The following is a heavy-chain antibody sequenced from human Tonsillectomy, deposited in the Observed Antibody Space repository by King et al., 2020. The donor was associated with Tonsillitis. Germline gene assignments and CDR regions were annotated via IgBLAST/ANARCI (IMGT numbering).Heavy chain of an antibody. CDR1: GYSFTSYW. CDR3: ARGGDYYDTSGYSRYFDY. J-gene: IGHJ4*02. Sequence: VQLVESGAEVKKPGESLKISCKGSGYSFTSYWIGWVRQMPGKGLEWMGIIYPGDSNTRYSPSFQGQVTTSADKSISTAYLQWSSLKASDTAMYYCARGGDYYDTSGYSRYFDYWGQGTLVTVSS. CDR2: IYPGDSNT. D-gene: IGHD3-22*01. V-gene: IGHV5-51*01.